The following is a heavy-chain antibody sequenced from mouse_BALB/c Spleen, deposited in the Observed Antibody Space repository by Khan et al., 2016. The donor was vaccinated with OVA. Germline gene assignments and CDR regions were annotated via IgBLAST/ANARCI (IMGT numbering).Heavy chain of an antibody. CDR2: INSDGTYT. CDR1: GFTFSNYG. J-gene: IGHJ3*01. V-gene: IGHV5-6*01. D-gene: IGHD4-1*01. CDR3: ASHLTGSFAY. Sequence: EVELVESGGDLVKPGGSLKLSCAASGFTFSNYGMSWVRQIPDKRLEWVATINSDGTYTYYPDSVKGRFTISRNNAKNTLYLEMSNLKSEDTAMYYCASHLTGSFAYWGQGTLVTVSA.